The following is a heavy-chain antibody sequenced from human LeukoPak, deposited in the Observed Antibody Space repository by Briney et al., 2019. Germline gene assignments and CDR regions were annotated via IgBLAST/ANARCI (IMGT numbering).Heavy chain of an antibody. J-gene: IGHJ4*02. V-gene: IGHV3-30-3*01. D-gene: IGHD3-22*01. CDR2: ISYDGGNK. CDR1: GFTFSSYA. CDR3: ARELHNYYDSSGYAVPDSGLDY. Sequence: PGGSLRLSCAASGFTFSSYAMHWVRQAPGKGLEWVAVISYDGGNKYYADSVKGRFTISRDNSKNTLYLQMNSLRAEDTAVYYCARELHNYYDSSGYAVPDSGLDYWGQGTLVTVSS.